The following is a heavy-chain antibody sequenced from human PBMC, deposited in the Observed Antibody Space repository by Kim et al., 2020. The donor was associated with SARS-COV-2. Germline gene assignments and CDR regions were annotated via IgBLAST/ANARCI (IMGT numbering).Heavy chain of an antibody. D-gene: IGHD2-2*01. Sequence: SETLSLTCTVSGGSISSSSYYWGWIRQPPGKGLEWIGSIYYSGSTYYNPSLKSRVTISVDTSKNQFSLKLSSVTAADTAVYYCARHCSSTSCSMYEDYWGQGTLVTVSS. V-gene: IGHV4-39*07. CDR1: GGSISSSSYY. CDR2: IYYSGST. CDR3: ARHCSSTSCSMYEDY. J-gene: IGHJ4*02.